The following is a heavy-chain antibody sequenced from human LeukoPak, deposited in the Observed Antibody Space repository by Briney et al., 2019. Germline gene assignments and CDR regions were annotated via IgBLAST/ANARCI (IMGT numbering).Heavy chain of an antibody. CDR2: ISTTGGST. Sequence: PGGSLRLSCAASGFSFNNYAMSWVRQAPGKGLEWVSAISTTGGSTYYADSVKGRFTISRDNSKSTLSLQMDSLRVEDTAVYYCAKDWTTVVTPKGYYFDSWGQGTLVTVSS. D-gene: IGHD4-23*01. V-gene: IGHV3-23*01. CDR1: GFSFNNYA. CDR3: AKDWTTVVTPKGYYFDS. J-gene: IGHJ4*02.